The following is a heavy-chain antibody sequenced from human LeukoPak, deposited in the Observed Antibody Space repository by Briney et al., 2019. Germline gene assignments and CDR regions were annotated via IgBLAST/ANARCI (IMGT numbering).Heavy chain of an antibody. CDR1: GGSFSGYY. V-gene: IGHV4-34*01. Sequence: SETLSLTCAVYGGSFSGYYWSWIRQPPGKGLEWIGEINHSGSTNYNPSLKSRVTISVDTPKNQFSLKLSSVTAADTAVYYCARYSSSWYFDYWGRGTLVTVSS. D-gene: IGHD6-13*01. CDR3: ARYSSSWYFDY. J-gene: IGHJ4*02. CDR2: INHSGST.